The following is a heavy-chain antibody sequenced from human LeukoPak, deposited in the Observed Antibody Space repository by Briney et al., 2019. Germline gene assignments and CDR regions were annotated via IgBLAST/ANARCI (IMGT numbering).Heavy chain of an antibody. CDR1: GYTLTELS. Sequence: GASVKVSCKVSGYTLTELSMHWVRQAPGKGLEWMGGFDPEDGETIYAQKFQGRVTMTEDTSTDTAYMELSSLRSEDTAVYYCAAAVADLYGMDVWGQGTTVTVSS. D-gene: IGHD6-19*01. J-gene: IGHJ6*02. CDR3: AAAVADLYGMDV. CDR2: FDPEDGET. V-gene: IGHV1-24*01.